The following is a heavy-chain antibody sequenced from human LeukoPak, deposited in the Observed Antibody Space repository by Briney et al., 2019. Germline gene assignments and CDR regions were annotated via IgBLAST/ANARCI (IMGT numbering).Heavy chain of an antibody. D-gene: IGHD3-10*01. Sequence: PSETLSLTCAVYGGSFSGYHWSWIRQPPGKGLEWIGEINHSGSTNYNPSLKSRVTISVDTSKNQFSLKLSSVTAADTAVYYCARGPRITMVRGVILFDYWGQGTLVTVSS. CDR2: INHSGST. CDR3: ARGPRITMVRGVILFDY. J-gene: IGHJ4*02. V-gene: IGHV4-34*01. CDR1: GGSFSGYH.